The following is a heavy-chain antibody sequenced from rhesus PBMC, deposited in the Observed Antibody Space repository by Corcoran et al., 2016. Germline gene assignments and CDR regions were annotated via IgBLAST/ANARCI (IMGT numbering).Heavy chain of an antibody. CDR3: ARSLRTSVYSGSWNDRWFDY. Sequence: QVQLQESGPGLVKPSETLSLTCAVSGGSISSSNWWSWIRQPPGKGLEWIGYISGSSGSTYYNPSLKSRFTISKDASKNQFSLKLSSVTAADTAVYYCARSLRTSVYSGSWNDRWFDYWGQGVLVTVSS. CDR2: ISGSSGST. D-gene: IGHD6-25*01. V-gene: IGHV4-65*01. J-gene: IGHJ4*01. CDR1: GGSISSSNW.